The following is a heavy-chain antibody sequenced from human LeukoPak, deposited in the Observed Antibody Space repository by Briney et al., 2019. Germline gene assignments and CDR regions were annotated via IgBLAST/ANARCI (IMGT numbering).Heavy chain of an antibody. J-gene: IGHJ5*02. CDR2: INHSGST. CDR1: GGSFSGYY. V-gene: IGHV4-34*01. D-gene: IGHD3-22*01. Sequence: SETLSLTCAVSGGSFSGYYWSWIRQPPGKGLEWIGEINHSGSTNYNPSLKSRVTISVDTSKNQFSLKLSSVTAADTAVYYCARGLGSGYYYSIRSNWFDPWGQGTLVTVSS. CDR3: ARGLGSGYYYSIRSNWFDP.